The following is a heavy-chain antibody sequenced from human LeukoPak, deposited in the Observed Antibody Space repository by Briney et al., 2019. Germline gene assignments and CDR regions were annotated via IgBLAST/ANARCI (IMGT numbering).Heavy chain of an antibody. CDR2: INHSGST. D-gene: IGHD5-12*01. J-gene: IGHJ4*02. Sequence: SETLSLTCAVYGGSLSGYYWSWIRQPPGKGLEWIGEINHSGSTNYNPSLKSRVTISVDTSKNQFSLKLSSVTAADTAVYYCARGQDSGYASGLFDYWGQGTLVTVSS. CDR3: ARGQDSGYASGLFDY. CDR1: GGSLSGYY. V-gene: IGHV4-34*01.